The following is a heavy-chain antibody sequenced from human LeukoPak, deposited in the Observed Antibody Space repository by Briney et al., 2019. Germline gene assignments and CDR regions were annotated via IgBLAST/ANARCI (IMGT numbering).Heavy chain of an antibody. D-gene: IGHD6-13*01. CDR1: GGSFSGYY. J-gene: IGHJ4*02. Sequence: SETLSLTWAVYGGSFSGYYWSWIRQPPGKGLEWIGEINHSGSTNYNPSLKSRVTISVDTSKNQFSLKLSSVTAADTAVYYCARGSGIAAAGLALDYWGQGTLVTVSS. CDR2: INHSGST. CDR3: ARGSGIAAAGLALDY. V-gene: IGHV4-34*01.